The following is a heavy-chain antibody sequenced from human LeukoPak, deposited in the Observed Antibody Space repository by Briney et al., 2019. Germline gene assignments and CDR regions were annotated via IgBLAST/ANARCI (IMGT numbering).Heavy chain of an antibody. J-gene: IGHJ6*03. CDR1: GGSISSGTYY. V-gene: IGHV4-61*02. CDR3: ARGLVVNSNYYYMDV. D-gene: IGHD2-15*01. Sequence: PSETLSLTCTVSGGSISSGTYYWSWIRQPAGKGLEWIGRFYTSGNTNYNPSLKSRVTISVDTSKNQFSLKLSSVTAADTAVYYCARGLVVNSNYYYMDVWGKGTTVTISS. CDR2: FYTSGNT.